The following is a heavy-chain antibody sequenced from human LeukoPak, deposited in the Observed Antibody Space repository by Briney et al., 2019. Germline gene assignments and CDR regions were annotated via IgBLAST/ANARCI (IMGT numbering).Heavy chain of an antibody. CDR3: ARDPAGVGQWELTDLDY. V-gene: IGHV3-30*02. CDR1: GFTFSSYA. J-gene: IGHJ4*02. Sequence: PGGSLRLSCEASGFTFSSYAMHWVRQAPGKGLEWVAFIRYDERNKYYSDSVKGRFTISRDNSKNTLYLQMNSLRAEDTAVYYCARDPAGVGQWELTDLDYWGQGTLVTVSS. D-gene: IGHD1-26*01. CDR2: IRYDERNK.